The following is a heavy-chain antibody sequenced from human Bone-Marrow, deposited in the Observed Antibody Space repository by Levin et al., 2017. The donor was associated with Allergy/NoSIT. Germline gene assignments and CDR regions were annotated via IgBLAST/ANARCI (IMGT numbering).Heavy chain of an antibody. D-gene: IGHD3-10*01. Sequence: GESLKISCAASGFTFSTYSIHWVRQAPGKGLEWVSFMSSSSSSIYYADSVKGRFTISRDNAKNSLYLQMNSLRVEDTAVYYCARQRGTMRGMDVWGQGTTVTVSS. V-gene: IGHV3-21*01. CDR2: MSSSSSSI. CDR3: ARQRGTMRGMDV. J-gene: IGHJ6*02. CDR1: GFTFSTYS.